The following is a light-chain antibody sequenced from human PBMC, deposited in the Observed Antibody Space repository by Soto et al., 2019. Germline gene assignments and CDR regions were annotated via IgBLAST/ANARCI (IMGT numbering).Light chain of an antibody. Sequence: EIVLTQSPGTLSLSPGERATLSCRASQSVSSSYLAWYQQKPGQAPRLLIYGASSRATGIPDRFSGSGSGTDFTLTSSRLEPEDLAVYYCQPYGSSLWTFGQGTKVEIK. CDR3: QPYGSSLWT. V-gene: IGKV3-20*01. CDR2: GAS. J-gene: IGKJ1*01. CDR1: QSVSSSY.